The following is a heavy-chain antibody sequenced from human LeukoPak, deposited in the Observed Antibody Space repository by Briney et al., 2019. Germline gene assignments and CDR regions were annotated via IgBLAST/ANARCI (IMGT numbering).Heavy chain of an antibody. CDR3: AKGEADLDY. CDR2: IRYDGGNK. D-gene: IGHD1-26*01. Sequence: PGGSLRLSCAASGFTFSSYSMNWVRQAPGKGLEWVAFIRYDGGNKYYADSVKGRFTISRDSSKNTLYLQMSSLRADDTAVYYCAKGEADLDYWGQGTLVTVSS. V-gene: IGHV3-30*02. CDR1: GFTFSSYS. J-gene: IGHJ4*02.